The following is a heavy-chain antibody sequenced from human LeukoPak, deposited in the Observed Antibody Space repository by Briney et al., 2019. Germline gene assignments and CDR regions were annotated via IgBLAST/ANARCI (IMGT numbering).Heavy chain of an antibody. CDR3: AGELWTNRYQYYGMDV. D-gene: IGHD5-18*01. J-gene: IGHJ6*02. V-gene: IGHV3-21*04. CDR2: ISSSSSYI. Sequence: GGSLRLSCAASGFTFSSYSMNWVRQAPGKGLEWVSSISSSSSYIYYADSVKGRFTISRDNAKNSLYLQMNSLRAADTAVYYCAGELWTNRYQYYGMDVWGQGTTVTVSS. CDR1: GFTFSSYS.